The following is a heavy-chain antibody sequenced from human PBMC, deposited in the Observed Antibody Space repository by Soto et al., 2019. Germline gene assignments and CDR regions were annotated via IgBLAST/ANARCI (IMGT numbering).Heavy chain of an antibody. CDR2: MYTKERT. J-gene: IGHJ5*02. D-gene: IGHD3-16*01. CDR1: GGSITNYY. CDR3: ARDDYKDGGNNWFDP. V-gene: IGHV4-4*07. Sequence: SETLSLTCTVPGGSITNYYWSWIRQPAGKGLEWIGRMYTKERTNYNLSFKSRVTMSVDTSKNQFSLKLNAVTAADTAVYYCARDDYKDGGNNWFDPWGQGTLVTVSS.